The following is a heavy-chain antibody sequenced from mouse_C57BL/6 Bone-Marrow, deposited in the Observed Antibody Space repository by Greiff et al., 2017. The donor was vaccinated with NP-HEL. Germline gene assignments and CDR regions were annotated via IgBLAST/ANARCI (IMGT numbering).Heavy chain of an antibody. CDR2: ISYDGSN. Sequence: EVQLQQSGPGLVKPSQSLSLTCSVTGYSITSGYYWNWIRQFPGNKLEWMGYISYDGSNNYNPSLKNRISITRDTSKNQFFLKLNSVTTEDTATYYCAREGTGTPDYWGQGTTLTVSS. CDR3: AREGTGTPDY. D-gene: IGHD4-1*01. J-gene: IGHJ2*01. CDR1: GYSITSGYY. V-gene: IGHV3-6*01.